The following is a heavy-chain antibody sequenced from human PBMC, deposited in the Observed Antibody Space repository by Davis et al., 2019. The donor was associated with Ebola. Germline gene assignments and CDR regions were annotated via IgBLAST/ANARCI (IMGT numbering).Heavy chain of an antibody. CDR3: AKNRGYMDV. J-gene: IGHJ6*03. D-gene: IGHD2/OR15-2a*01. CDR1: GFTFSNNW. Sequence: PGGSLRLSCAASGFTFSNNWMTWVRQAPGKGLEWVSAISGSGGSTYYADSVKGRFTISRDNSKNTLYLQMNSLRAEDTAVYYCAKNRGYMDVWGKGTTVTVSS. CDR2: ISGSGGST. V-gene: IGHV3-23*01.